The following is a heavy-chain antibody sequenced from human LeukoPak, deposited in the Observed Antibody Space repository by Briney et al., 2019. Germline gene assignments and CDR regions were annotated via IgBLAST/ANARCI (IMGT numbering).Heavy chain of an antibody. D-gene: IGHD3-16*01. CDR1: GYTFTSYY. J-gene: IGHJ6*04. V-gene: IGHV1-46*01. Sequence: ASVKVSCKASGYTFTSYYMHWVRQAPGQGLEWMGIINPSGGSATYAQKFQGRVTMTRDTSTSTVYMDLGSLRSEDTAEYYCARDTGEENMAMDVWGKGPTVTVSS. CDR3: ARDTGEENMAMDV. CDR2: INPSGGSA.